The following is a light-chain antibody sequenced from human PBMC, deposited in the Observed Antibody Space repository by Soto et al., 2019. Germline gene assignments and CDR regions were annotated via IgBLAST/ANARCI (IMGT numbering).Light chain of an antibody. CDR1: SGDIGTYNY. J-gene: IGLJ2*01. CDR3: SSYRSASTL. CDR2: EVV. V-gene: IGLV2-14*01. Sequence: QSALTQPASVSGSPGQSITISCTGTSGDIGTYNYVSWYQQHPGKVPKLIIYEVVHRPSGVSNRFSGNKSGNTASLTISGLQAEDEADYYCSSYRSASTLFGGGTKLTVL.